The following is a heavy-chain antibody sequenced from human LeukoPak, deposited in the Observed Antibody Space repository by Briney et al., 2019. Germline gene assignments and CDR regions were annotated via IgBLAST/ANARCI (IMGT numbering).Heavy chain of an antibody. J-gene: IGHJ5*02. Sequence: ASVNVSCKASGYTFTAYYMHLVRQAPGQGLEWMGWINPNNGGTNYAQKFQGRVTMTRDTSISTAYMELSSLTSDDTAVYYCARGRRFDPWGQGTLVTVSS. V-gene: IGHV1-2*02. CDR3: ARGRRFDP. CDR2: INPNNGGT. CDR1: GYTFTAYY.